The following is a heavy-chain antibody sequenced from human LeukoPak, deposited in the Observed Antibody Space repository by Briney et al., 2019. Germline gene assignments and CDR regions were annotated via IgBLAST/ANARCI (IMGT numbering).Heavy chain of an antibody. CDR2: IYPGDSDT. CDR1: GYSFTSYW. V-gene: IGHV5-51*01. CDR3: ARHHSHHTSGIGFDY. J-gene: IGHJ4*02. Sequence: GESLKISCKGSGYSFTSYWIGWVRQMPGKGLEWMGIIYPGDSDTRYSPSFQGQITTSADKSISTAYLQWSSLKASDTAMYYCARHHSHHTSGIGFDYWGQGTLVTVSS. D-gene: IGHD1-1*01.